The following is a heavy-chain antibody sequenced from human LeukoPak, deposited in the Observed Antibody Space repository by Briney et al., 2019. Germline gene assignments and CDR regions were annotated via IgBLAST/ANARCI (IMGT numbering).Heavy chain of an antibody. CDR3: ARDQVGGAVDY. CDR2: ISDSGTKK. V-gene: IGHV3-30-3*01. CDR1: GFTFSSFE. Sequence: GGSLRLSCAASGFTFSSFEMNWVRHAPGKGREWVAVISDSGTKKYYADSVKGRFTLSRDNSKNMLYLQMNSLRVQDTAVYYCARDQVGGAVDYWGQGTLVTVSS. J-gene: IGHJ4*02. D-gene: IGHD6-13*01.